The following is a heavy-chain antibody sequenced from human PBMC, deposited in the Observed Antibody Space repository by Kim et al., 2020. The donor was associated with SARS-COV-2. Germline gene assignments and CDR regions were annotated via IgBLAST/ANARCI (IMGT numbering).Heavy chain of an antibody. CDR1: GGSISSGGYY. D-gene: IGHD2-15*01. Sequence: SETLSLTCTVSGGSISSGGYYWSWIRQHPGKGLEWIGYIYYSGSTYYNPSLKSRVTISVDTSKNQFSLKLSSVTAADTAVYYCARGGIAALSGGDYWGQGTLVTVSS. V-gene: IGHV4-31*03. CDR3: ARGGIAALSGGDY. CDR2: IYYSGST. J-gene: IGHJ4*02.